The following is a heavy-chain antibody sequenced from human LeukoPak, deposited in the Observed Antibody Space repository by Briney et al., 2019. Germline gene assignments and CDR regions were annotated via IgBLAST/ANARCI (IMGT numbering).Heavy chain of an antibody. CDR2: ISAYNGNT. J-gene: IGHJ4*02. D-gene: IGHD3-10*01. Sequence: ASVKVSCKASGGTFSSYAISWVRQAPGQGLESMGWISAYNGNTKYAQKLQGRFAMSTDTSTSTAYMELRSLTSDDTAVYYCARDLDGSGSYYTDYWGQGTLVTVSS. V-gene: IGHV1-18*01. CDR1: GGTFSSYA. CDR3: ARDLDGSGSYYTDY.